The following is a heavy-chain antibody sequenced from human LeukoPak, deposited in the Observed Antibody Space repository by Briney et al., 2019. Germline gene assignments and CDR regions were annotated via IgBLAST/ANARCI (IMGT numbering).Heavy chain of an antibody. J-gene: IGHJ4*02. V-gene: IGHV4-59*02. CDR3: AREGTTVTHFDY. CDR2: IDYSGTS. D-gene: IGHD4-11*01. CDR1: GGSVSGYF. Sequence: SETLSLICTVSGGSVSGYFWNWIRRPPGKGLEWIGYIDYSGTSNYNPSLQSRVTISVDTSKNQVSLKLSSVTAADTAVYYCAREGTTVTHFDYWGQGTLVTVSS.